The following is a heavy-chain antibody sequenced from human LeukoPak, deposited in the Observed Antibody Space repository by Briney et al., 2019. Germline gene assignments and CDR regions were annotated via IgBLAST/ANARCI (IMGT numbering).Heavy chain of an antibody. D-gene: IGHD3-10*01. CDR3: ARVSSGELDY. CDR2: IYHSGST. V-gene: IGHV4-4*02. Sequence: SETLSLTCAVSGGSISSSNWWSWVRQPPGKGLEWIGEIYHSGSTNYNPSLKSRVTISVDTSKNQFSLKLSSVTAADTAVYYCARVSSGELDYWGQGTLVTVSS. CDR1: GGSISSSNW. J-gene: IGHJ4*02.